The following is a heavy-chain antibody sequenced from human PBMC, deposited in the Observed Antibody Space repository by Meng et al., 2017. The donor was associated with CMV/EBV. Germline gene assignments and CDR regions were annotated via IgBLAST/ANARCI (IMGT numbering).Heavy chain of an antibody. D-gene: IGHD1-7*01. J-gene: IGHJ6*02. CDR1: GGSISSSSYY. V-gene: IGHV4-39*01. Sequence: SETLSLTCTVSGGSISSSSYYWGWIRQPPGKGLEWIGSIYYSGSTYYNPSLKSRVTISVDTSKNQFSLKLSSVTAADTAVYYCARQGELYSYYGMDVWGQGTTVTVSS. CDR3: ARQGELYSYYGMDV. CDR2: IYYSGST.